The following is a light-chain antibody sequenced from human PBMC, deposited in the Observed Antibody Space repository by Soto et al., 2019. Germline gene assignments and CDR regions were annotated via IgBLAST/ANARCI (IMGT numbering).Light chain of an antibody. J-gene: IGKJ1*01. CDR1: QSVSSNY. CDR2: GAS. CDR3: QQYDRTPRT. Sequence: EVMLTQSPGTLSLSPGEKATLSCRASQSVSSNYLAWYQQKPGQAPRLLISGASSRATGIPDRFSGSGSGTDFTLAISRLEPEDFALYYCQQYDRTPRTFGQGTKVDIK. V-gene: IGKV3-20*01.